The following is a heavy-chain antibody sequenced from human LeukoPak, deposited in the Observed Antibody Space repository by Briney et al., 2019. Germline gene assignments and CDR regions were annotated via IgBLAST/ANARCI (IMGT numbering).Heavy chain of an antibody. J-gene: IGHJ4*02. Sequence: ASVKVSCKASGYTFTSYYMHWVRQAPGQGLEWMGIINPSGGSTSYAQKFQGRVTMTRDTSTSTVYMELSSLGSEDTAVYYCARALSPDFWSGYFDYWGQGTLVTVSS. CDR2: INPSGGST. D-gene: IGHD3-3*01. CDR1: GYTFTSYY. V-gene: IGHV1-46*01. CDR3: ARALSPDFWSGYFDY.